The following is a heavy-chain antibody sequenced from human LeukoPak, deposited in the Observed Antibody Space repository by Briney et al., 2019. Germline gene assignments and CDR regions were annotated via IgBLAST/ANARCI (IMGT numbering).Heavy chain of an antibody. J-gene: IGHJ4*02. D-gene: IGHD2-15*01. V-gene: IGHV5-51*01. CDR3: ARSDIDYCSGGSCCSFDY. Sequence: GESLKISCKGSGYSFTNYWIGWVRQMPGKGLEWMGIIYPGDSDTRYSPSFQGQVTISADKSISTAYLQWSSLKASDTAMYYCARSDIDYCSGGSCCSFDYWGQGTLVTVSS. CDR2: IYPGDSDT. CDR1: GYSFTNYW.